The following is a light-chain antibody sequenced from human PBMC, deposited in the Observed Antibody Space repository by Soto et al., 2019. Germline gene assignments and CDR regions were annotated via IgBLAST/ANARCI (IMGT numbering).Light chain of an antibody. CDR3: QQYNNWPPIT. V-gene: IGKV3-15*01. CDR2: GAS. J-gene: IGKJ5*01. Sequence: EIVRTQSPATLSVSPGERITLSCRASQSIYNKVAWYQQKPGQAPRLLIYGASTRATGISARFSGSGSGTEFTLTISSLQSEDFAVYYCQQYNNWPPITFGQGTRLEI. CDR1: QSIYNK.